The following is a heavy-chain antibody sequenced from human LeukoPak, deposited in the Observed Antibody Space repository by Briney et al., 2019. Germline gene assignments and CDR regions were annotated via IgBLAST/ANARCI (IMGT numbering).Heavy chain of an antibody. CDR1: GFTFGAYD. CDR3: TKERNAFDV. J-gene: IGHJ3*01. Sequence: GGSLRLSCVASGFTFGAYDIHWFRQAPGKGLDWVASIKYDGTYQYYADSAKGRFTISRDNSKNTLYLQMSSLRVEDTAIYYCTKERNAFDVWGQGTMVTASS. CDR2: IKYDGTYQ. V-gene: IGHV3-30*02.